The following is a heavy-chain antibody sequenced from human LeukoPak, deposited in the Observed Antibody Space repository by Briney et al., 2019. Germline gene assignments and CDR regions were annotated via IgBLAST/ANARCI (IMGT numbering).Heavy chain of an antibody. CDR2: ISWNSGSI. J-gene: IGHJ4*02. CDR1: GFTFDDYA. V-gene: IGHV3-9*01. D-gene: IGHD6-13*01. Sequence: GGSLRLSCAASGFTFDDYAMHWVRQAPGKGLEWVSGISWNSGSIGYADSVKGRFTISRDKAKNSLYLQMNSLRAEDTALYYCAKAPYSSSWFVYWGQGTLVTVSS. CDR3: AKAPYSSSWFVY.